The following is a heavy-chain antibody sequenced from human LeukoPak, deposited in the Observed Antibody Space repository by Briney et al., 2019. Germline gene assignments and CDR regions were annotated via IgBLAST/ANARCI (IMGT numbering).Heavy chain of an antibody. D-gene: IGHD5-12*01. CDR1: GYTFTDYY. CDR3: ARDPSNSGYDYLYYFDY. J-gene: IGHJ4*02. V-gene: IGHV1-2*02. CDR2: INPDSGGT. Sequence: ASVKVSCKASGYTFTDYYMHWVRQAPGQGLEWMGWINPDSGGTNYALNFQGRVTMTRDTSISTAYMELSRLRSDDTAVYYCARDPSNSGYDYLYYFDYWGQGTLVTVSS.